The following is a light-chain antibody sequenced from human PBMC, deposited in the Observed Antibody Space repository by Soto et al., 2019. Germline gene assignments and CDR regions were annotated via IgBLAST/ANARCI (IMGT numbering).Light chain of an antibody. CDR1: RSVDRSY. V-gene: IGKV3-20*01. CDR2: AAS. CDR3: QQYGSSRT. Sequence: ENVLTQSPGTLSLFPGERATLSGRASRSVDRSYLAWYQQKPGQAPRLLIYAASSRATGSPDRFRGSASGTDFTLTISRLEPEDFAVYYCQQYGSSRTFGQGTRVES. J-gene: IGKJ1*01.